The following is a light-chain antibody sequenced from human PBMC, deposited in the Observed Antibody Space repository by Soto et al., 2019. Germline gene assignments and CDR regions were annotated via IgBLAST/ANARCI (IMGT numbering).Light chain of an antibody. CDR2: DVS. Sequence: QSALTQPASVSGSPGQSITISCTGACSDVGGYNYVSWYQQHPGKAPKLIIYDVSNRPSGVSDRFSGSKSGNTASLTISGLQTEDEADYFCSSCATSSTLHVFGTGTKLTVL. CDR1: CSDVGGYNY. J-gene: IGLJ1*01. V-gene: IGLV2-14*03. CDR3: SSCATSSTLHV.